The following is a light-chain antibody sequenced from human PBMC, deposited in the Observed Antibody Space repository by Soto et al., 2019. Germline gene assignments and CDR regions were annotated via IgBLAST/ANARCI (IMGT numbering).Light chain of an antibody. CDR3: QQYGRT. CDR2: GAS. CDR1: QSVSSSY. J-gene: IGKJ1*01. Sequence: EILLTQSPGTLSLSPWERATLSCRASQSVSSSYLAWYQQKPGQAPRLLIYGASSRATGIPDRFSGSGSGTDFTLTISRLEPEDFAVYYCQQYGRTFGQGTKVDIK. V-gene: IGKV3-20*01.